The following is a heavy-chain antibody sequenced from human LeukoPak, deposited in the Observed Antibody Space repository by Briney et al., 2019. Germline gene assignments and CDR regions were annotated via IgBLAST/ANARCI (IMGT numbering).Heavy chain of an antibody. D-gene: IGHD3-16*01. CDR2: IYSGGDT. Sequence: PGGSLRLSCAASGFTVSSNYMSWVRQAPGKGLEWVSVIYSGGDTYYADSVKGRFTISRDNSKNTLYLQVNSLRAEDTAVYYCARHSYAGYYFDYWGQGTLVTVSS. V-gene: IGHV3-53*01. CDR1: GFTVSSNY. CDR3: ARHSYAGYYFDY. J-gene: IGHJ4*02.